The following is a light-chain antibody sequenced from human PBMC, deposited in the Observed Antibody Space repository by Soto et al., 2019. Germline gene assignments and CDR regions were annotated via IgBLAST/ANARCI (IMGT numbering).Light chain of an antibody. J-gene: IGLJ1*01. Sequence: QSVLTQPRSVSGSPGQSVTLSCTGTSSDIGGYDYVSWYQQHPGKAPKLMIYDVSKRPSGVPDRFSGSKSGDTASLTISGLQAEDDADYYCCSYAGSYTLYVFGTGTKVTVL. CDR1: SSDIGGYDY. V-gene: IGLV2-11*01. CDR2: DVS. CDR3: CSYAGSYTLYV.